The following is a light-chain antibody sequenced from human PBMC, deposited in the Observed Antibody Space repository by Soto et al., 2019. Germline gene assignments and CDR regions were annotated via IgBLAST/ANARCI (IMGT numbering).Light chain of an antibody. V-gene: IGKV3-15*01. Sequence: EIVMTQSPATLSVSPGERATLSCRASQSVSSNLAWYQQKPGQAPRLLIYGASTRATGIPARFSDSGSGTDFTLTISSLQSEEFAVYYCQQYNNWWTFGQGNKVEIK. CDR3: QQYNNWWT. CDR1: QSVSSN. CDR2: GAS. J-gene: IGKJ1*01.